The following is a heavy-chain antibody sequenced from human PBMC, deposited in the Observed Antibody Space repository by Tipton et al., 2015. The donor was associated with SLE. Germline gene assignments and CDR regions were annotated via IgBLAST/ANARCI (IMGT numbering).Heavy chain of an antibody. D-gene: IGHD3-10*01. CDR1: GGSISSGSYY. CDR2: IYTSGST. Sequence: TLSLTCTVSGGSISSGSYYWSWIRQPAGKGLEWIGHIYTSGSTNYNPSLKSRVTMSVDTSKNQLSLKLSSVTAADTAVYYCAGCGSGILDAFDIWGQGTMVTVSS. CDR3: AGCGSGILDAFDI. J-gene: IGHJ3*02. V-gene: IGHV4-61*09.